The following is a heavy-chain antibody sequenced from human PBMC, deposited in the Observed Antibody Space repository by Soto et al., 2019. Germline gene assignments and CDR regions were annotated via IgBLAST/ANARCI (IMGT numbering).Heavy chain of an antibody. CDR3: ARGPSGDKVDY. J-gene: IGHJ4*02. CDR2: IYYSGST. V-gene: IGHV4-59*12. Sequence: SETLSLTCTVSGGSISSYYWSWIRQPPGKGLEWIGHIYYSGSTYYNPSLKSRVTISLDTSKNQFSLKLTSVDVADTAVYYCARGPSGDKVDYWGQGTLVTVSS. D-gene: IGHD1-26*01. CDR1: GGSISSYY.